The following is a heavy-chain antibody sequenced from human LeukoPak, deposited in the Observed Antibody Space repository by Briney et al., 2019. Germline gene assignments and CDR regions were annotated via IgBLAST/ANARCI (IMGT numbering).Heavy chain of an antibody. Sequence: PGGSLRLSCAASGFTFSSYWMSWVRQAPGKGLEWVSLISDGAATTYYADSVKGRFTISRDNSKNTLYLQMISLRAEDTAVYYCANLNSGYATDFWGQGTLVTVSS. CDR3: ANLNSGYATDF. D-gene: IGHD5-12*01. J-gene: IGHJ4*02. CDR2: ISDGAATT. CDR1: GFTFSSYW. V-gene: IGHV3-23*01.